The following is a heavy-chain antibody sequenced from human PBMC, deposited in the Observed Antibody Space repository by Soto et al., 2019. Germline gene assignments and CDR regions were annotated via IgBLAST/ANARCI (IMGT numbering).Heavy chain of an antibody. J-gene: IGHJ6*02. CDR1: GFTFSSYS. D-gene: IGHD3-3*01. Sequence: EVQLVGSGGGLVKPGGSLRLSCAASGFTFSSYSMNWVRQAPGKGLEWVSSISSSSSYIYYADSVKGRFTISRDNAKNSLYLQMNSLRAEDTAVYYCARSWNYYYYYGMDVWGQGTTVTVSS. V-gene: IGHV3-21*01. CDR3: ARSWNYYYYYGMDV. CDR2: ISSSSSYI.